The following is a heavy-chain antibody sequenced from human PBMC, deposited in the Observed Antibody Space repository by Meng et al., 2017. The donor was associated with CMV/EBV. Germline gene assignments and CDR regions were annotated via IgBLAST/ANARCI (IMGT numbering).Heavy chain of an antibody. V-gene: IGHV3-20*04. CDR3: AREGGIAAAGYYYYGMDV. Sequence: GESLKISCAASGFTFDDYGMSWVRQAPGKGLEWVSGINWNGGSTGYADSVKGRFTISRDNAKNSLYLQMNSLRAEDTALYYCAREGGIAAAGYYYYGMDVWGQGTTVTVS. CDR1: GFTFDDYG. CDR2: INWNGGST. D-gene: IGHD6-13*01. J-gene: IGHJ6*02.